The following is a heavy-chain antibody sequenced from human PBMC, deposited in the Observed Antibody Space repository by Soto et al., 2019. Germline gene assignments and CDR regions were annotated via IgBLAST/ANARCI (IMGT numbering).Heavy chain of an antibody. CDR1: GYTFGNND. J-gene: IGHJ5*02. CDR3: ARMATSGTLNWFDP. V-gene: IGHV1-8*01. CDR2: MNPNSGNT. Sequence: VQLVQSGAEVKMPGASVKVSCKASGYTFGNNDISWVRQATGQGLEWMGWMNPNSGNTGYAQKFQGRVTMTRNTSMTTAYMELSSLRSDDTAIYYCARMATSGTLNWFDPWGQGTLATVSS.